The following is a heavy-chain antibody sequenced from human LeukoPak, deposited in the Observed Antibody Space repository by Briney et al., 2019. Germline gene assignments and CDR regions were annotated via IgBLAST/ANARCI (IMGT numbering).Heavy chain of an antibody. V-gene: IGHV3-33*01. J-gene: IGHJ6*02. Sequence: GGSLRLSCAASGVTFSSYGMHWVRQAPGKGLEWVAVIWYDGSNKYYADSVKGRFTISRDNSKNTLYLQMNSLRAEDTAVYYCARDQNIVVVTASYYYGMDVWGQGTTVTVSS. CDR1: GVTFSSYG. D-gene: IGHD2-21*02. CDR2: IWYDGSNK. CDR3: ARDQNIVVVTASYYYGMDV.